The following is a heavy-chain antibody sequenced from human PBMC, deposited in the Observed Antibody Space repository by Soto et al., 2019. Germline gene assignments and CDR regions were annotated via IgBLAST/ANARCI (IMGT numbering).Heavy chain of an antibody. V-gene: IGHV4-31*03. CDR1: GGSISSGCYY. CDR2: IYYSGST. D-gene: IGHD2-15*01. CDR3: ARGWFRPYYYGMDV. Sequence: QVQLQESGPGLVKHSQTLSLTCTVSGGSISSGCYYWSWIRQHPGKGLEWIGYIYYSGSTYYNPSLKSRVTISVDTSKNQFSLKLSSVTAADTAVYYCARGWFRPYYYGMDVWGQGTTVTVSS. J-gene: IGHJ6*02.